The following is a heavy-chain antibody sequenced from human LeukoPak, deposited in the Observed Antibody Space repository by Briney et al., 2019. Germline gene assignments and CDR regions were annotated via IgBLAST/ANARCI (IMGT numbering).Heavy chain of an antibody. J-gene: IGHJ5*02. V-gene: IGHV3-23*01. CDR1: GFTFSSYA. CDR3: AKSTGYSSRWYGSSWFDP. CDR2: FSGSCGST. Sequence: GGPLRLSWAASGFTFSSYAMRGVRQAPGGGLEWVSAFSGSCGSTYYADSVKGRFTIPRDNSKNTLYLPMNSLTAEDTAVYYCAKSTGYSSRWYGSSWFDPWGQGTLVTVSS. D-gene: IGHD6-13*01.